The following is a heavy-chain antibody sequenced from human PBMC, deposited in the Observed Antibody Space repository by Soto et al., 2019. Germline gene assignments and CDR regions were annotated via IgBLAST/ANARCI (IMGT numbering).Heavy chain of an antibody. CDR3: ARTYYDFWSGYYTPIFDY. CDR2: IYYSGST. Sequence: PSGTLPLTCTVSGGSISSYYWSWIRQPPGKRLEWIGYIYYSGSTNYNPSLKSRVTISVDTSKNQFSLKLSSVTAADTAVYYCARTYYDFWSGYYTPIFDYWGPGTLVTVSS. J-gene: IGHJ4*01. CDR1: GGSISSYY. V-gene: IGHV4-59*01. D-gene: IGHD3-3*01.